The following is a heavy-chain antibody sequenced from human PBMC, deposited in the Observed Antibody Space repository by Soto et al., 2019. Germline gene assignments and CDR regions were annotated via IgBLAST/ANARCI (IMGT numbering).Heavy chain of an antibody. Sequence: GGSLRLSCAASGFTFSRYAMHWVRQVPGKGLEYVSAISSNGGSTYYANSVKGRFTISRDNSKNTLYLQMGSLRAEDMAVYYCAAGQWFGELLTDWDYSGQGTLDIGSS. CDR2: ISSNGGST. V-gene: IGHV3-64*01. CDR3: AAGQWFGELLTDWDY. D-gene: IGHD3-10*01. J-gene: IGHJ4*02. CDR1: GFTFSRYA.